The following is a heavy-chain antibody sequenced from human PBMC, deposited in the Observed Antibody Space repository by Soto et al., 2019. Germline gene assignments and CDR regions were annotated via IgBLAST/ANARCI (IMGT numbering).Heavy chain of an antibody. D-gene: IGHD4-17*01. V-gene: IGHV1-69*01. CDR3: PRESPNDFGGNGAFDY. CDR2: IIPIFGTA. CDR1: GGTFSSYA. J-gene: IGHJ4*02. Sequence: QVQLVQSGAEVKKPGSSVKVSCKASGGTFSSYAISWVRQAPGQVLEWMGGIIPIFGTANYAQKFQGRVTITADESTSTAYMELSSLTSEDTAVYYCPRESPNDFGGNGAFDYWGQGTMVTVSS.